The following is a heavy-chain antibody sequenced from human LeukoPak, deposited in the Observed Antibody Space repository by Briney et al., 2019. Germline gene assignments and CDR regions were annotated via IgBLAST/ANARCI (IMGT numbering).Heavy chain of an antibody. J-gene: IGHJ4*02. V-gene: IGHV3-23*01. CDR3: AKEGSTRGWYSSDY. CDR1: GFTFSSYA. Sequence: PGGSLRLSCAASGFTFSSYAMTWVRQAPGKGLEWASAISGSGDSTYYADSVKGRFTISRDNSKNTLYLQMNSLRAEDTAVYYCAKEGSTRGWYSSDYWGQGTLVTVSS. CDR2: ISGSGDST. D-gene: IGHD6-19*01.